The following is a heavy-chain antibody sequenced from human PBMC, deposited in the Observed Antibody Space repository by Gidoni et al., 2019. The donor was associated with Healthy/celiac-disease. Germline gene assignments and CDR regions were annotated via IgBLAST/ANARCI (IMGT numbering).Heavy chain of an antibody. J-gene: IGHJ4*02. CDR2: IDPSDSYT. V-gene: IGHV5-10-1*01. D-gene: IGHD2-2*01. Sequence: KGSGYSFTSYWISWVRQMPGKGLEWMGRIDPSDSYTNYSPSFQGHVTISADKSISTAYLQWSSLKASDTAMYYCARLGMTYCSSTSCPLFQGRDYWGQGTLVTVSS. CDR3: ARLGMTYCSSTSCPLFQGRDY. CDR1: GYSFTSYW.